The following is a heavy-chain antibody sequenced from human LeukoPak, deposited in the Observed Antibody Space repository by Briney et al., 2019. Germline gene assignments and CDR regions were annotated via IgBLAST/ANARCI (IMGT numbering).Heavy chain of an antibody. J-gene: IGHJ1*01. V-gene: IGHV3-23*01. CDR1: GFSFNRRG. Sequence: PGGSLRLSCATSGFSFNRRGMNWVRQAPGKGLEWVSAISGSGGSTYYADSVKGRFTISRDNSKNTLYLQMNSLRAEDTAVYYCAKSYDILTGYSIYFQHWGQGTLVTVSS. CDR2: ISGSGGST. D-gene: IGHD3-9*01. CDR3: AKSYDILTGYSIYFQH.